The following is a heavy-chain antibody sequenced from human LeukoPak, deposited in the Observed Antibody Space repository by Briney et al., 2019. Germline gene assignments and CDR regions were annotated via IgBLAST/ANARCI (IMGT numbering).Heavy chain of an antibody. CDR3: ARDKIVRAAHDAFDI. D-gene: IGHD3-10*01. CDR2: IYYTGST. Sequence: SETLSLTCTVSGGSITSSTYYWGWIRQPPGKGLEWIGSIYYTGSTYYNPSHKSRVTISIDTSKNQFSLNLTSVTAADTAVYFCARDKIVRAAHDAFDIWGQGTMVTVSS. V-gene: IGHV4-39*07. CDR1: GGSITSSTYY. J-gene: IGHJ3*02.